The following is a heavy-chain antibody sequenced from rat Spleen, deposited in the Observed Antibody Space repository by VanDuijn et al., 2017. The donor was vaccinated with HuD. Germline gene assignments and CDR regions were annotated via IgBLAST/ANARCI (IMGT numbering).Heavy chain of an antibody. CDR3: TRGYYFDY. CDR2: ISYDGSTT. V-gene: IGHV5-25*01. Sequence: EVQLLESGGGLVQPGRSMKLSCAASGFTFSNYNMVWVRQAPTKGLKWVASISYDGSTTYYRDSVKGRFTISRDFAKSTLFLQMDWLRSEDTATYYCTRGYYFDYWGQGVMVTVSS. CDR1: GFTFSNYN. J-gene: IGHJ2*01.